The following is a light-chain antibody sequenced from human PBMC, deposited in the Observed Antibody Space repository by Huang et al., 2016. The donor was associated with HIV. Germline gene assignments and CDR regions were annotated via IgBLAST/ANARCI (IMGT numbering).Light chain of an antibody. J-gene: IGKJ3*01. CDR3: QQYDSLPRT. V-gene: IGKV1-33*01. Sequence: DIQMTQSPSSLPASIGDRVTITCRASRHVYSYLNWYQHRPGKAPKLLIYVAANLEVGVPSRFRGSGSGRNFTLIISSLQPEDFATYYCQQYDSLPRTFGHGTKV. CDR1: RHVYSY. CDR2: VAA.